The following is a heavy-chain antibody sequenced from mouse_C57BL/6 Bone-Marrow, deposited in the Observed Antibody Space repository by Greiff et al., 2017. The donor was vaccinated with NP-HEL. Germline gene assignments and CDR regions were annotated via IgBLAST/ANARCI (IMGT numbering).Heavy chain of an antibody. CDR3: ANSNIWYFDV. CDR2: INPSSGYT. V-gene: IGHV1-7*01. J-gene: IGHJ1*03. CDR1: GYTFTSYW. D-gene: IGHD2-5*01. Sequence: QVQLKESGAELAKPGASVKLSCKASGYTFTSYWMHWVKQRPGQGLEWIGYINPSSGYTKYNQKFKDKATLTADKSSSTAYMQLSSLTYEDSAVYYCANSNIWYFDVWGTGTTVTVSS.